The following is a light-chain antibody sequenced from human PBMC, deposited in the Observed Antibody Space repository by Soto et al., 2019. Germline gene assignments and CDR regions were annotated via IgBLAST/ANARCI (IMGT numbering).Light chain of an antibody. CDR1: SSDVGGYNY. CDR2: DFS. CDR3: SSYTSSSTLYV. Sequence: QSVLTQPASVSGSPGQSITISCTGTSSDVGGYNYVSWYQHHPGKAPKLMIYDFSSRPSGISNRFSGSKSGNTASLTISGRQAEDEADYYCSSYTSSSTLYVFGTGTKLTVL. J-gene: IGLJ1*01. V-gene: IGLV2-14*03.